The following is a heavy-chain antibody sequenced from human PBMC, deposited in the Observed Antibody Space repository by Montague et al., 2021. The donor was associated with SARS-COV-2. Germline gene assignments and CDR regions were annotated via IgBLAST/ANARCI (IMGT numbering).Heavy chain of an antibody. CDR1: GGSISSYY. J-gene: IGHJ3*02. D-gene: IGHD3-3*01. CDR2: IYYSGST. CDR3: ARVPRNYDFWGGFYDAFDI. V-gene: IGHV4-59*01. Sequence: SETLSLTCTVSGGSISSYYWSWIRQPPGKGLEWIGYIYYSGSTNYNPSLKSRVTISVDTSKNKFSLKLSSVTAADAAVYYCARVPRNYDFWGGFYDAFDIWGQGTMVTVSS.